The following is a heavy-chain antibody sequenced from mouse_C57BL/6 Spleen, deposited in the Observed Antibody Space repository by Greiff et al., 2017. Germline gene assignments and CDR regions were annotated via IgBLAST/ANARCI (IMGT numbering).Heavy chain of an antibody. J-gene: IGHJ4*01. CDR2: IDPETGGT. V-gene: IGHV1-15*01. Sequence: QVQLKESGAELVRPGASVTLSCKASGYTFTDYEMHWVKQTPVHGLEWIGAIDPETGGTAYNQKFKGKAILTADKSSSTAYMELRSLTSEDSAVYYCTRWVYSKNAMDYWGQGTSVTVSS. CDR3: TRWVYSKNAMDY. CDR1: GYTFTDYE. D-gene: IGHD2-5*01.